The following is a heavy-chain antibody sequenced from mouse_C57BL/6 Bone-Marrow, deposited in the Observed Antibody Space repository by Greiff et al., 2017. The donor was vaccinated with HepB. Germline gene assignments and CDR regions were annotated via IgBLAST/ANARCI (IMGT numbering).Heavy chain of an antibody. CDR1: GYTFTDYD. CDR2: SDPETGGT. Sequence: QVQLKQSGAELVRPGASVTLSCKASGYTFTDYDMHWVKQTPVHGLEWIGASDPETGGTGYNQKFKGKAILTADKSTSTAYMELRSLTSEGSAVYYCTRPQPRIADWSQGTLVTVYA. J-gene: IGHJ3*01. V-gene: IGHV1-15*01. CDR3: TRPQPRIAD. D-gene: IGHD6-1*01.